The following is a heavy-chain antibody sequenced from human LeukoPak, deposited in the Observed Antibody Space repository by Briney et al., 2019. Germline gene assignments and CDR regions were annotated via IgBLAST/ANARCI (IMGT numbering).Heavy chain of an antibody. CDR3: TRKSQDAFDI. J-gene: IGHJ3*02. V-gene: IGHV3-49*04. CDR1: EFTFGDYA. CDR2: IRSKAYGGTT. Sequence: GGSLRLSCTASEFTFGDYAMSWVRQASGKGLEWVGFIRSKAYGGTTEYAASVKGRFTISRDDSKSIAYLQMNSLKTEDTAVYYCTRKSQDAFDIWGQGTMVTVSS.